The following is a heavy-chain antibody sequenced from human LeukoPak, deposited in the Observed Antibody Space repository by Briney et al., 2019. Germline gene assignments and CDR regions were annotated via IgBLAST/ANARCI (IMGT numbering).Heavy chain of an antibody. Sequence: ASVKVSCKASGYTFTSYGISWVRQAPGQGLEWMGWISAYNGNTNYAQKLQGRVTMTTDTSTSTAYMELRSLRSDDTAVYYCARGPYYYDSSGYYPCGDYWGQGTLVTVSS. D-gene: IGHD3-22*01. CDR1: GYTFTSYG. CDR3: ARGPYYYDSSGYYPCGDY. V-gene: IGHV1-18*01. J-gene: IGHJ4*02. CDR2: ISAYNGNT.